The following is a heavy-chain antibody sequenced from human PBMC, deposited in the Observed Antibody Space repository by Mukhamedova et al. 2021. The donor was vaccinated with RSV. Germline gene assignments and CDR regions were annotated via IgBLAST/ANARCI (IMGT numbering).Heavy chain of an antibody. CDR3: ARGGGITGTTRALDY. CDR2: INPNSGGT. Sequence: GQGLEWMGWINPNSGGTNYAQKFQGRVTMTRDTSISTAYMELSRLRSDDTAVYYCARGGGITGTTRALDYWGQGTLVTASS. V-gene: IGHV1-2*02. D-gene: IGHD1-7*01. J-gene: IGHJ4*02.